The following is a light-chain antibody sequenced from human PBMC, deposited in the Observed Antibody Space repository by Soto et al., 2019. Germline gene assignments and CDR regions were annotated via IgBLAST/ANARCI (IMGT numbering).Light chain of an antibody. J-gene: IGKJ3*01. V-gene: IGKV3-20*01. CDR1: QSINSRY. Sequence: EIVLTQSPGTLSLSPGERATLSCRASQSINSRYLAWYQQKPGQAPRLLIYGASSMATGIPDRFSGSGSGTDFTLTISRLEPEDFAVYYCQQFGSSPGFTFGPGTKLDIK. CDR3: QQFGSSPGFT. CDR2: GAS.